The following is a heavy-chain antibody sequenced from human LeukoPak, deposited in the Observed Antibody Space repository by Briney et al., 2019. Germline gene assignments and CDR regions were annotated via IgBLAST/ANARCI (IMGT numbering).Heavy chain of an antibody. D-gene: IGHD5-18*01. V-gene: IGHV4-59*01. CDR1: SGSISNYY. Sequence: SETLSLTCTVSSGSISNYYWSWIRRPPGKGLEWIGHIYYSGSTRYNPSLQSRVTISVATSANPFSLNLSSVTTEDTAIYYCARTSTGPSYGHGCFDFWGPGSLVTVSS. J-gene: IGHJ4*02. CDR2: IYYSGST. CDR3: ARTSTGPSYGHGCFDF.